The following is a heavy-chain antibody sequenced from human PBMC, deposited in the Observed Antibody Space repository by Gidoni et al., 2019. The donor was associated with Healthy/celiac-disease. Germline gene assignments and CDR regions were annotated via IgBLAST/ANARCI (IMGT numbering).Heavy chain of an antibody. Sequence: QVQLQESGPGLVKPSQTLSLTCTVSGGSIRSGGYYWSWIRQHPGKGLEWIGYIYSSGSTSYNPSLKSRVTISVDTSKNQFSLKLRSVTAADTAVYYCARGLSDFWSGTVGMDVWGQGTTVTVSS. D-gene: IGHD3-3*01. V-gene: IGHV4-31*03. CDR2: IYSSGST. CDR1: GGSIRSGGYY. J-gene: IGHJ6*02. CDR3: ARGLSDFWSGTVGMDV.